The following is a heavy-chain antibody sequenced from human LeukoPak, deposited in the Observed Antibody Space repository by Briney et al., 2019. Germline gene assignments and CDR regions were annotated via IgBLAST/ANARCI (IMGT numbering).Heavy chain of an antibody. Sequence: GGSLRLSCAASGFTFSDYYMSWIRQAPGKGLEWVAVISYDGSNKYYADSVKGRFTISRDNSKNTLYLQMNSLRAEDTAVYYCARHLYGDSPHGMDVWGKGTTVTVSS. V-gene: IGHV3-30*03. CDR3: ARHLYGDSPHGMDV. CDR2: ISYDGSNK. J-gene: IGHJ6*04. CDR1: GFTFSDYY. D-gene: IGHD4-17*01.